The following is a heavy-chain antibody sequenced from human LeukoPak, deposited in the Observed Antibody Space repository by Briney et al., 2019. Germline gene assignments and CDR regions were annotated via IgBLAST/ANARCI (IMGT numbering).Heavy chain of an antibody. CDR1: GGSFSGYY. J-gene: IGHJ4*02. Sequence: PSETLSLTCAVYGGSFSGYYWSWIRQPPGKGLEWIGEINHSGSTNYNPSLKSRVTISVDTSKNQFSLKLSSVTAADTAVYYCARQGYSYGLLDYWGQGTLVTVSS. CDR3: ARQGYSYGLLDY. D-gene: IGHD5-18*01. V-gene: IGHV4-34*01. CDR2: INHSGST.